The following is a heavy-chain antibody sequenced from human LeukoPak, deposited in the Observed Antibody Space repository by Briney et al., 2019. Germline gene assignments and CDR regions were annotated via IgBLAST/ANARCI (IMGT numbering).Heavy chain of an antibody. CDR3: ARVGVVPAAPSDHFDP. Sequence: PSETLSLTCTVSGGSISSYYWSWIRQPPGKGLEWIGYIYYSGSTNYNPSLKSRVTISVDTSKNQFSLKLSSVTAADTAVYHCARVGVVPAAPSDHFDPWGQGTLVTVSS. V-gene: IGHV4-59*01. D-gene: IGHD2-2*01. CDR2: IYYSGST. J-gene: IGHJ5*02. CDR1: GGSISSYY.